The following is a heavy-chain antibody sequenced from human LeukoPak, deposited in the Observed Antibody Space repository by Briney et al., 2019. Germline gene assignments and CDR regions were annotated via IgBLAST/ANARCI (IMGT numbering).Heavy chain of an antibody. J-gene: IGHJ4*02. V-gene: IGHV1-2*06. CDR1: GYTFTGYY. CDR3: AREHPPSFSRQQLPLEVDY. Sequence: ASVKVSCKASGYTFTGYYMHWVRQAPGQGLEWMVRINPNSGGTNYSQKFQGRVTMTRDTSISTAYMELSRLRSDDTAVYYCAREHPPSFSRQQLPLEVDYWGQGTLVTVSS. CDR2: INPNSGGT. D-gene: IGHD6-13*01.